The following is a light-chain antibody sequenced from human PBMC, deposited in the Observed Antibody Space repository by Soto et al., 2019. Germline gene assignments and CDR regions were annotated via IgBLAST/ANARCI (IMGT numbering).Light chain of an antibody. CDR1: QSVSSEY. CDR3: QQYCTSPAT. CDR2: GAS. Sequence: EIVLTQSPGTLSLSPGERVTLSCRASQSVSSEYLAWYQQKPGQAPRLLIFGASIRATGISDRFSGSGSGTDFILTITRLETADFAVYYCQQYCTSPATFGQGTKVEIK. V-gene: IGKV3-20*01. J-gene: IGKJ1*01.